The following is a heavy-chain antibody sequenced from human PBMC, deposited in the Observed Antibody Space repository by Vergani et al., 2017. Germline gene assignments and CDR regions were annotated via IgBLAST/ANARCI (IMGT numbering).Heavy chain of an antibody. J-gene: IGHJ4*02. V-gene: IGHV1-3*01. Sequence: QVQLVQSGAEVKKPGASVKVSCKASGYTFTSYAMHWVRQAPGQRLEWMGWINAGNGNTKYSQKFQGRVTMTRNTSISTAYMELSSLRSEDTAVYYCARYSSGSDSFDYWGQGTLVTVSS. D-gene: IGHD6-19*01. CDR3: ARYSSGSDSFDY. CDR2: INAGNGNT. CDR1: GYTFTSYA.